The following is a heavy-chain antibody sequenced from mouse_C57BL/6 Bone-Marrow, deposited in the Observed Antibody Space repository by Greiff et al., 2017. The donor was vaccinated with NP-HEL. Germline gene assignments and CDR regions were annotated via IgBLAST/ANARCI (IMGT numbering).Heavy chain of an antibody. CDR3: ARLLYYSNLAWFAY. V-gene: IGHV1-69*01. Sequence: QVQLQQPGAELVMPGASVKLSCKASGYTFTSYWMHWVKQRPGQGLEWIGEIDPSESYTNYNQKFKGKSTLTVDKSSSTAYMQLSSLTSEDSAVYYCARLLYYSNLAWFAYWGQGTLVTVSA. D-gene: IGHD2-5*01. CDR2: IDPSESYT. CDR1: GYTFTSYW. J-gene: IGHJ3*01.